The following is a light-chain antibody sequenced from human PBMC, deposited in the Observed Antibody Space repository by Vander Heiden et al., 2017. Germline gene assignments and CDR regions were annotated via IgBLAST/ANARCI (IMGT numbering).Light chain of an antibody. CDR2: GAS. J-gene: IGKJ3*01. Sequence: EIVMTQSPATLSVSPGEGATLSCRAAQSVITNLAWYQQKAGQAPRLLISGASTRATGIPARFSGSGSGTEFTLTISSLQSEDFALYYCQQENYWPFTFGHRTKVDIK. CDR3: QQENYWPFT. CDR1: QSVITN. V-gene: IGKV3D-15*01.